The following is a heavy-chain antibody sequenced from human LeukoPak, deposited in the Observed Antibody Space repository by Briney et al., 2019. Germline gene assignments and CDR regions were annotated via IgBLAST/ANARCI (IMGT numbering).Heavy chain of an antibody. V-gene: IGHV4-59*01. CDR1: GGSISTNY. J-gene: IGHJ4*02. Sequence: SETLSLTCTVSGGSISTNYWSWIRQPPGKGLEWIGYIYYSGSTNYNPSLKSRVTISGDTSKNQLSLKLSTVTAADTAVYYCASQAGDYWGRGTLVTVSS. D-gene: IGHD3-10*01. CDR3: ASQAGDY. CDR2: IYYSGST.